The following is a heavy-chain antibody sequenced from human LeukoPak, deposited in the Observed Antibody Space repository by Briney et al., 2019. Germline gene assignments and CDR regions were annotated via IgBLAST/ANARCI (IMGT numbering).Heavy chain of an antibody. J-gene: IGHJ6*03. V-gene: IGHV4-34*01. D-gene: IGHD6-19*01. Sequence: SETLSLTCAVYGGSFSGYYWSWIRQPPGKGLEWIGETNHSGSTNYNPSLKSRVTISVDTSKNQFSLKLSSVTAADTAVYYCARLWRWRKAVAGKKPNYYYMDVWGKGTTVTISS. CDR3: ARLWRWRKAVAGKKPNYYYMDV. CDR1: GGSFSGYY. CDR2: TNHSGST.